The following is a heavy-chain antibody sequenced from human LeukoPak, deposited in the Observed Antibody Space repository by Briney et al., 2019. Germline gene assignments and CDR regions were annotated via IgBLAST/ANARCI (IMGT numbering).Heavy chain of an antibody. J-gene: IGHJ5*02. D-gene: IGHD2-15*01. Sequence: ASVKVSCKASGYTFTSYYMHWVRQAPGQGLEWMGIINPSGGSTSYAQKFQGRVTMTRDTSTSTVYMELSSLRSEDTAVYYCARRCSGGSCYSSAWFDPWGQGTLVTVSS. CDR1: GYTFTSYY. V-gene: IGHV1-46*01. CDR3: ARRCSGGSCYSSAWFDP. CDR2: INPSGGST.